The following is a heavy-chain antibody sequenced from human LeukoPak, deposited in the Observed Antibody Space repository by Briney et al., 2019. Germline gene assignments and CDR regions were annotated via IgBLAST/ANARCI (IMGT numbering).Heavy chain of an antibody. CDR1: GGSISTYY. D-gene: IGHD6-19*01. CDR2: IYPSEIT. CDR3: ARSYSSGWSDY. V-gene: IGHV4-4*09. J-gene: IGHJ4*02. Sequence: SETLSLTCTVSGGSISTYYWSWIRQPPGKGLEWIGYIYPSEITNYNPSLKSRVTMSVDTSRNQFSLKLSSVTDADTAVYYCARSYSSGWSDYWGQGALVTVSS.